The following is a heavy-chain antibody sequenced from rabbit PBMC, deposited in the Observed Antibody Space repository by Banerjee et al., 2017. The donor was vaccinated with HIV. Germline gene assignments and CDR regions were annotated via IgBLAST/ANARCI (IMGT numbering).Heavy chain of an antibody. V-gene: IGHV1S7*01. Sequence: QLKESGGGLVQPGGSLKLSCKASGFDFSSYYMSWVRQAPGKGLEWIGDIDPVFGTTYAASGAAARFTISSDNAENTLCLQLKSLTAAHTATYFCVRGGVYTSGWKFNLWGPGTLVTV. CDR3: VRGGVYTSGWKFNL. CDR2: IDPVFGTT. D-gene: IGHD4-1*01. J-gene: IGHJ4*01. CDR1: GFDFSSYY.